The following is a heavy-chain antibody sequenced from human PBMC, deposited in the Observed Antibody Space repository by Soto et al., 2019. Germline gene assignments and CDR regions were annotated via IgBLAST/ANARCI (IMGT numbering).Heavy chain of an antibody. Sequence: PGGALRLSCAASGFTFSRYPKSGVRQAPGKGLEWVSALSGGGGSTYYADSVKGRFTISRDNSKNTLYLQMNSLRAEDTAVYYCAKGKSPGWPYYFDYWGQGTLVTVSS. V-gene: IGHV3-23*01. CDR2: LSGGGGST. CDR1: GFTFSRYP. J-gene: IGHJ4*02. D-gene: IGHD6-19*01. CDR3: AKGKSPGWPYYFDY.